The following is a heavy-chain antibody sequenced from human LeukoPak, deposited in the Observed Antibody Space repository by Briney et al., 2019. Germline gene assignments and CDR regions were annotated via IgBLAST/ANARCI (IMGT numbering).Heavy chain of an antibody. Sequence: GESLKISCKCSGYSFTSYWIGWVRQMPGKGLEWMGIIYPGDSHTRYSPSFQGQVTISADKSISTAYLQWSSLKASDTAMYYCGGLRGNSWDDAFDIWGQGTMVTVSS. D-gene: IGHD4-23*01. CDR2: IYPGDSHT. CDR3: GGLRGNSWDDAFDI. CDR1: GYSFTSYW. V-gene: IGHV5-51*01. J-gene: IGHJ3*02.